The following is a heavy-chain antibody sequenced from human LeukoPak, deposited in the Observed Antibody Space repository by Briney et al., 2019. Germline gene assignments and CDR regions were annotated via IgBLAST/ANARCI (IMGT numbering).Heavy chain of an antibody. CDR1: GFIFDNYA. J-gene: IGHJ4*02. CDR2: ISGDGGST. Sequence: GSLRLSCAAPGFIFDNYAIRWVRQAPGKGLEWVSLISGDGGSTFYADSVRGRFTISRDNTRKSLSLQMSSLRSEDTALYYCARESETSGWYDYWGQGTLVTVSS. CDR3: ARESETSGWYDY. D-gene: IGHD6-19*01. V-gene: IGHV3-43*02.